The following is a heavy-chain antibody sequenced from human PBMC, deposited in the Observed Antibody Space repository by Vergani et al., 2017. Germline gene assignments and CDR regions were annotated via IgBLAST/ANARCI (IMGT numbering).Heavy chain of an antibody. CDR1: GYTFTSYY. Sequence: QVQLVQSGAEVKKPGASVKVSCKASGYTFTSYYMHWVRQAPGQGLEWMGWINPNSGGTNYAQKFQGRVTMTRDTSISTAYMELSSLRSEDTAVYYCARDSLAYCGGDCYSPYYYYGMDVWGQGTTVTVSS. V-gene: IGHV1-2*02. CDR3: ARDSLAYCGGDCYSPYYYYGMDV. J-gene: IGHJ6*02. D-gene: IGHD2-21*02. CDR2: INPNSGGT.